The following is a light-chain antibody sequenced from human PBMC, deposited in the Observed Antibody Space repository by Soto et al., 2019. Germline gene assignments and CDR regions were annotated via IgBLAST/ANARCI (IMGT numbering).Light chain of an antibody. J-gene: IGKJ4*01. Sequence: IQMTQSPSSLSASIGCRVSIYCRASQTISSYLNWYQQKPGKAPKVLIYSTSSLQSGVPSRFSGSGSGTDFTLTISSLQPEDFATYYCLQDYNYPLTFGGGTKVDIK. CDR2: STS. V-gene: IGKV1-6*01. CDR3: LQDYNYPLT. CDR1: QTISSY.